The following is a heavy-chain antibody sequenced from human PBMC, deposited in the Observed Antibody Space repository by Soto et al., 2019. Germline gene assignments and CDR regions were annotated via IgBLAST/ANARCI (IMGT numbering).Heavy chain of an antibody. CDR1: GFTFSTYA. J-gene: IGHJ4*02. V-gene: IGHV3-23*01. Sequence: EVQLLESGGGLVQPVGSLRLSCAASGFTFSTYAMSWVRQAPGKGLEWVSAISGTGGSTYYADSVKGRFTISRDNSKNTLYLQMNSLRAEDTAVYYCAKNWDTTSSSSSHWGQGTLVTVSS. CDR3: AKNWDTTSSSSSH. D-gene: IGHD6-6*01. CDR2: ISGTGGST.